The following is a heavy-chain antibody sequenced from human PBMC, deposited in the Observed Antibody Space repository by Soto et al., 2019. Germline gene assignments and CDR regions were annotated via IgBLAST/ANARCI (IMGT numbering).Heavy chain of an antibody. CDR2: INSDGSST. Sequence: GGSLRLSCGASGFTSSSYWMHWVRQAPGKGLEWVSRINSDGSSTSYADSVKGRFTISRDTANNTLYLQMNSLRAEDTAVYYCARAVATSGRAMDVWGQGTTVTVSS. D-gene: IGHD6-19*01. J-gene: IGHJ6*02. CDR3: ARAVATSGRAMDV. CDR1: GFTSSSYW. V-gene: IGHV3-74*01.